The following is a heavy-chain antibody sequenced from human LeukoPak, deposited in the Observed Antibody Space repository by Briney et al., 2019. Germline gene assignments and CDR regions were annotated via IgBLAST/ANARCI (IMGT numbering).Heavy chain of an antibody. J-gene: IGHJ6*02. CDR3: ATLYGYGYYGMDV. Sequence: SETLSLTCTVSGGSISSYYWSWIRQPPGKGLEWIGYIYYSGSTNYNPSLKSRVTISVDTSKNQFSLKLSSVTAADTAVYYCATLYGYGYYGMDVWGQGTTVTVSS. CDR1: GGSISSYY. CDR2: IYYSGST. D-gene: IGHD5-12*01. V-gene: IGHV4-59*08.